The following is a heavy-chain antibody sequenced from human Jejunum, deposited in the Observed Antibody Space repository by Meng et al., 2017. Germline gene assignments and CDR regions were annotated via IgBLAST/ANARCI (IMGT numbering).Heavy chain of an antibody. CDR1: GGSISGHY. J-gene: IGHJ2*01. CDR2: TSDSGTT. Sequence: GSLRLSCTVSGGSISGHYWSWIRQPPGKGLEWVGYTSDSGTTSFNPSLKSRVIMSVDTSKNQFSLKLTSVTAADTAVYFCARGDWSVGFWSRGTLVTVSS. V-gene: IGHV4-59*11. CDR3: ARGDWSVGF. D-gene: IGHD3-16*01.